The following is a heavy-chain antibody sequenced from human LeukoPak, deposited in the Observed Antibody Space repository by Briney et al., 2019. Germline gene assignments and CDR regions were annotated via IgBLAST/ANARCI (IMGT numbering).Heavy chain of an antibody. Sequence: GGTLRLSCAASGFTFSTYGMTWVRQAPGKGLEWVAFISHDGGNKFSADSVKGRFSISRDNSKNTLYLQMNSLRAGDTALYYCARDMAYGDYGDWGQGTLVTVSS. CDR2: ISHDGGNK. CDR1: GFTFSTYG. J-gene: IGHJ4*02. CDR3: ARDMAYGDYGD. D-gene: IGHD4-17*01. V-gene: IGHV3-30*03.